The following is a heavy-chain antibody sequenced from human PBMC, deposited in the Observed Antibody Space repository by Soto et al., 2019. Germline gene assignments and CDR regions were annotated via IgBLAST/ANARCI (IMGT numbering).Heavy chain of an antibody. D-gene: IGHD4-17*01. CDR3: ARSGERYNFHX. CDR2: IFINGNT. V-gene: IGHV4-4*07. J-gene: IGHJ4*02. CDR1: SGSVSTYY. Sequence: SETLSLTCTVSSGSVSTYYWSWIRKPAGKGLEWIGIIFINGNTNYKPFLRSRVNMSVDTSKGQFYLNLTSVTAADTAVYFCARSGERYNFHXWGQGIRVTVSX.